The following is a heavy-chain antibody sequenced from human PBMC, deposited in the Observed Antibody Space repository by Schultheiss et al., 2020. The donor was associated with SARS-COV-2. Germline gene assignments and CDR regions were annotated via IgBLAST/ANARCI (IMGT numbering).Heavy chain of an antibody. CDR1: GFTVSYNY. J-gene: IGHJ4*02. V-gene: IGHV3-21*04. D-gene: IGHD3-9*01. CDR2: SSSSSSYI. CDR3: AGDILTAENDY. Sequence: GGSLRLSCAASGFTVSYNYMSWVRQAPGKGLEWVSSSSSSSSYIYYADSVKGRFTISRDNAKNSLYLQMNSLRAEDTAVYYCAGDILTAENDYWGQGTLVTVSS.